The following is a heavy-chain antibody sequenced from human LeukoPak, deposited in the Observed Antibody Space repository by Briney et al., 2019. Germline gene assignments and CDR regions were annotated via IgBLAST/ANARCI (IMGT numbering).Heavy chain of an antibody. D-gene: IGHD1-26*01. Sequence: PGGSLRLSCAASGFTFSSYWMHWVRQAPGKGLVWVSRINSDGSRTSYADSVKGRFIISRDNAKNTLYLQMNSLRAEDTAVYYCARGEWELLMVIVYYWGQGTLVTVSS. CDR2: INSDGSRT. CDR1: GFTFSSYW. CDR3: ARGEWELLMVIVYY. J-gene: IGHJ4*02. V-gene: IGHV3-74*01.